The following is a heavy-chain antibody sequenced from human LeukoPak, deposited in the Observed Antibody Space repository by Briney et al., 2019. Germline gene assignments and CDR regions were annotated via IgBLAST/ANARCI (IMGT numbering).Heavy chain of an antibody. CDR2: INQDGSEK. CDR3: ADPPSDF. CDR1: GFNFNSKW. Sequence: GGSLRLSCATSGFNFNSKWMTWVRQAPGKGLEWVANINQDGSEKYHGDSVKGRFTISRDNAKSSLLLEMSSLRAEDTAVYYCADPPSDFWGQGTLVAVSS. J-gene: IGHJ4*02. V-gene: IGHV3-7*01.